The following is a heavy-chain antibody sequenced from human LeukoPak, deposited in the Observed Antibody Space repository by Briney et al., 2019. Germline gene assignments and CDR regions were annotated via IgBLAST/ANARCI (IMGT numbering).Heavy chain of an antibody. CDR2: INHSGST. CDR3: ARHGYGDDVGNWFDP. V-gene: IGHV4-34*01. Sequence: SETLSLTCAAYGGSFSGYYWSWIRQPPGKGLEWIGEINHSGSTNYNPSLKSRVTISVDTSKNQFSLKLSSVTAADTAVYYCARHGYGDDVGNWFDPWGQGTLVSVSS. CDR1: GGSFSGYY. D-gene: IGHD2-2*03. J-gene: IGHJ5*02.